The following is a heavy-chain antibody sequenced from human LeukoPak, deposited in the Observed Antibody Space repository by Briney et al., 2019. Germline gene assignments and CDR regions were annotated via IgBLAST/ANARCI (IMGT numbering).Heavy chain of an antibody. CDR3: ARDPTLLGTYDAFDI. J-gene: IGHJ3*02. CDR2: ISSSVSTT. Sequence: GGSLRLSCAASGFTLSSYSMNWVRPAPGRGRGWVSYISSSVSTTYYADSVKGRFTISRENAKNSLYLQMNSLRAEDTAVYYCARDPTLLGTYDAFDIWGQGTMVTVSS. D-gene: IGHD7-27*01. CDR1: GFTLSSYS. V-gene: IGHV3-48*01.